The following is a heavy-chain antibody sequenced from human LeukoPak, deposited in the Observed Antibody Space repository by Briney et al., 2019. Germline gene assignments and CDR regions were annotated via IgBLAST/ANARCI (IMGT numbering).Heavy chain of an antibody. Sequence: GGSLRLSCAASEFTFSNCAMTWVRQAPGKGLQWVSIISFSDESTYYADSVKGRFTISRDSSKSTVYLQMNSLKDEDTAVYYCAKYGSGTYYNGLHWGQGTLVTVSS. J-gene: IGHJ4*02. CDR2: ISFSDEST. CDR3: AKYGSGTYYNGLH. V-gene: IGHV3-23*01. D-gene: IGHD3-10*01. CDR1: EFTFSNCA.